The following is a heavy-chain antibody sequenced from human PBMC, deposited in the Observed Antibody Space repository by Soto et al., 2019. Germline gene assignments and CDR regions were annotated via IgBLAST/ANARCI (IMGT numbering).Heavy chain of an antibody. Sequence: EVQLVESGGGLVKPGASLRLSCAASGFTFTNVWMSWVRQAPGKGLEWVGRIKGKTAGEPIDYAADLKGRFTISRDDSNNTLYLQINSLKTEDTAVYYCTKIGPGAEELDYWGRGTLVTVSS. CDR1: GFTFTNVW. CDR3: TKIGPGAEELDY. D-gene: IGHD2-2*01. V-gene: IGHV3-15*01. J-gene: IGHJ4*02. CDR2: IKGKTAGEPI.